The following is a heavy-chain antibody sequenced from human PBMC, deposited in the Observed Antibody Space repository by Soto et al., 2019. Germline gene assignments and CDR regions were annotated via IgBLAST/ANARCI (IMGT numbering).Heavy chain of an antibody. Sequence: QVQLQQWGAGLLKPSETLSLTCAVYGGSFSGYYWTWIRQPPGTGLEWIGEINHSGSTNYNPSLKRRVAISVDTSKYQFSLKLTSVTAADTAVYYCARDKITGLFDYWCQGTLVTVSS. J-gene: IGHJ4*02. CDR3: ARDKITGLFDY. CDR1: GGSFSGYY. CDR2: INHSGST. D-gene: IGHD2-8*02. V-gene: IGHV4-34*01.